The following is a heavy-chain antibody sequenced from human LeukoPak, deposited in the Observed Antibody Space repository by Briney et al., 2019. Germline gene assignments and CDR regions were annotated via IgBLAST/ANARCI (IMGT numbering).Heavy chain of an antibody. CDR1: GGTFSSYA. D-gene: IGHD3-22*01. CDR2: MNPNSGNT. V-gene: IGHV1-8*02. CDR3: ARGSTDSSGYYVNFDY. J-gene: IGHJ4*02. Sequence: GASVKVSCKASGGTFSSYAISWVRQATGQGLEWMGWMNPNSGNTGYAQKFQGRVTMTRNTSISTAYMELSSLRSEDTAVYYCARGSTDSSGYYVNFDYWGQGTLVTVSS.